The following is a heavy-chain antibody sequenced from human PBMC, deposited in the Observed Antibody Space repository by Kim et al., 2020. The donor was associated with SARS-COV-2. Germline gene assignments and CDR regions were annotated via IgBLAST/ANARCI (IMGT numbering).Heavy chain of an antibody. CDR2: IKSKTDGGTT. D-gene: IGHD3-10*01. CDR1: GFTFSNAW. V-gene: IGHV3-15*01. Sequence: GGSLRLSCAASGFTFSNAWMSWVRQAPGKGLEWVGRIKSKTDGGTTDYAAPVKGRFTISRDDSKNTLYLQMNSLKTEDTAVYYCTTGGYGSGSYYNVPPYYYYYGMDVWGQGTTVTVSS. J-gene: IGHJ6*02. CDR3: TTGGYGSGSYYNVPPYYYYYGMDV.